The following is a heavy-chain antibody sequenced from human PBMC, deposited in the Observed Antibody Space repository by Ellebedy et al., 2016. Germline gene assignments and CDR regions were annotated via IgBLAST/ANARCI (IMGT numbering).Heavy chain of an antibody. CDR1: GFTFSTYW. CDR3: ARAWSVVGATAPMDF. J-gene: IGHJ4*02. Sequence: GESLKISCTASGFTFSTYWMNWVRQAPGKGLVWVSRINSDGSTTNYADSVKGRFTISRDNAKNMLYLQMNTLSVEDTAVYYCARAWSVVGATAPMDFWGQGVLVTVSS. D-gene: IGHD1-26*01. CDR2: INSDGSTT. V-gene: IGHV3-74*01.